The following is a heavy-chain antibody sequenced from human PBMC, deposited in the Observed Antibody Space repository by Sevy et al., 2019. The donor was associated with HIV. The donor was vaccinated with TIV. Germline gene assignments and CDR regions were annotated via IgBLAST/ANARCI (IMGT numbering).Heavy chain of an antibody. CDR1: GFTFSRDG. Sequence: GGSLRLSCVASGFTFSRDGMHWVRQAPGKGLQWVAVIWYAGSNKYYADSVKGRFTISRDNSNNMLYLEMNSLRAEDTAVYYWARERGPFDAFDIWVQRTMVTVS. J-gene: IGHJ3*02. CDR2: IWYAGSNK. CDR3: ARERGPFDAFDI. V-gene: IGHV3-33*01. D-gene: IGHD3-10*01.